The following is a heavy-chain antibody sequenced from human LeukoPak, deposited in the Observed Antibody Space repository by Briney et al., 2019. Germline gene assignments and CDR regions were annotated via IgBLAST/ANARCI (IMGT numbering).Heavy chain of an antibody. CDR2: ISYSGST. Sequence: SETLSLTCTVSGGPISSSPYYWGWLRQPPGKGLEWIGSISYSGSTFYNPSLKSRPTISVDTSKNQFSLKFSSLTAADTAVFYCARLSPYLGSGSSAFPDDFWGQGTLVTVSS. V-gene: IGHV4-39*01. CDR1: GGPISSSPYY. D-gene: IGHD3-10*01. CDR3: ARLSPYLGSGSSAFPDDF. J-gene: IGHJ4*02.